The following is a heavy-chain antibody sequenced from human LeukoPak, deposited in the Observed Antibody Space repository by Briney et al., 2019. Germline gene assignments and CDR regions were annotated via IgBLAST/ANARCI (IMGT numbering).Heavy chain of an antibody. CDR2: IYWDDDK. CDR3: AHRFLLTGYYGIFDY. D-gene: IGHD3-9*01. J-gene: IGHJ4*02. V-gene: IGHV2-5*02. Sequence: ESGPTLVKPTQTLTLTCTFSGFSLSTSGVGVGWIRQPPGKALEWLALIYWDDDKRYRPSLMGRLTITKDTSKNQVVLTMTNMDPVDTATYYCAHRFLLTGYYGIFDYWGQGALVTVSS. CDR1: GFSLSTSGVG.